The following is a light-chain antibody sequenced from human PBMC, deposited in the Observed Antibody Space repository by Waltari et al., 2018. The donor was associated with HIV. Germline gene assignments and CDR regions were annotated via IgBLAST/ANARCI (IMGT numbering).Light chain of an antibody. CDR1: SSNIENDN. CDR3: VGWDSRLSGYV. Sequence: QSVLTQPPSASGTPGQRVTISCSGSSSNIENDNVYWYQQLTGAAPRLLIYKDPRRPSGVPDRFTGSKSGTSASLAISGLRSEDEADYYCVGWDSRLSGYVFGSGTKVTVL. CDR2: KDP. J-gene: IGLJ1*01. V-gene: IGLV1-47*01.